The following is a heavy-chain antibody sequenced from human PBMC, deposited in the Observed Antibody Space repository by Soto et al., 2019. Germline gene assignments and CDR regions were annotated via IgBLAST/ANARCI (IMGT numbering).Heavy chain of an antibody. V-gene: IGHV3-66*01. Sequence: GGSLRLSCAASGFTVSSNYMSWVRQAPGKGLEWVSVIYSGGSTYYADSVKGRFTISRDNSKNTLYLQMNSLRAEDTAVYYCARVKVGGLGYCSSTSCPGAFDIWGQGTMATVSS. D-gene: IGHD2-2*01. CDR3: ARVKVGGLGYCSSTSCPGAFDI. CDR2: IYSGGST. J-gene: IGHJ3*02. CDR1: GFTVSSNY.